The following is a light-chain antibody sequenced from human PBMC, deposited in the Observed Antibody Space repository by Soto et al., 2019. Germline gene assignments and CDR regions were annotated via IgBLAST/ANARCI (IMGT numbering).Light chain of an antibody. V-gene: IGLV2-11*01. CDR3: SSYAGSYTLYV. J-gene: IGLJ1*01. CDR1: SSDVGGYNY. CDR2: DVS. Sequence: QSALTQPRSVSGSPGQSVTISCTGTSSDVGGYNYVSWYQQHPGKAPKLMIYDVSKRPSGVPDRFSGSKSGNTASLTISGLQAEDEADYYCSSYAGSYTLYVFGTGTKVTVL.